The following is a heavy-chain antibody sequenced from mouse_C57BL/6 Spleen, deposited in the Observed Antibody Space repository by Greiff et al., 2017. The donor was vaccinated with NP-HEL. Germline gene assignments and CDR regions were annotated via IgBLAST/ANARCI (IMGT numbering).Heavy chain of an antibody. CDR1: GYTFTSYW. D-gene: IGHD1-1*01. J-gene: IGHJ1*03. Sequence: QVQLQQPGAELVKPGASVKLSCKASGYTFTSYWMHWVKQRPGQGLEWIGMIHPNSGSTNYNEKFKSKATLTVDKSSSTAYMQLSSLTSEDSAVYYCARGGTTVVAKDFDVWGTGTTVTVSS. CDR3: ARGGTTVVAKDFDV. CDR2: IHPNSGST. V-gene: IGHV1-64*01.